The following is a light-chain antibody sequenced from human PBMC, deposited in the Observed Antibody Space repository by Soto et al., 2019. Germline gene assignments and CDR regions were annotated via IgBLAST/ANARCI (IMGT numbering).Light chain of an antibody. CDR3: QQYGSSLWT. J-gene: IGKJ1*01. CDR1: QSFAINY. CDR2: GAS. V-gene: IGKV3-20*01. Sequence: DIVLTQSPATLSSSPGERATLSCRASQSFAINYLAWYQQKPGQAPRLLIYGASNRDTGIPDRFSGSGSGTDFTLTISRLEPEDFAVYYCQQYGSSLWTFGQGTKVEIK.